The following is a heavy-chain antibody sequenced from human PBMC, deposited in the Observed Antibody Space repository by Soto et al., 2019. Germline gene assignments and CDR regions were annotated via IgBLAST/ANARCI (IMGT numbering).Heavy chain of an antibody. Sequence: SETLSLTCAVYGGSYSGYYWSWIRQPPGKGLEWIGEINHSGSTNYNPSLKSRVTISVDTSKNQFSLKLSSVTAADTAVYYCARGGIAARPSYYYGMDVWGQGTTVTVSS. V-gene: IGHV4-34*01. CDR1: GGSYSGYY. D-gene: IGHD6-6*01. CDR2: INHSGST. J-gene: IGHJ6*02. CDR3: ARGGIAARPSYYYGMDV.